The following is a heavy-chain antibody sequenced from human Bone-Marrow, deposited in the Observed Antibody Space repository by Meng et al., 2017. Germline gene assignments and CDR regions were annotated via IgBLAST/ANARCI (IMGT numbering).Heavy chain of an antibody. D-gene: IGHD3-10*01. CDR3: ARVFVGGSADY. V-gene: IGHV4-39*07. CDR1: GGSISSSSYY. J-gene: IGHJ4*02. CDR2: IYYSGST. Sequence: SETLSLTCTVSGGSISSSSYYWGWIRQPPGKGLEWIGSIYYSGSTYYNPCLKSRVTISVDTSKNQFSLKLSSVTAADTAVYYCARVFVGGSADYWGQGTLVTVSS.